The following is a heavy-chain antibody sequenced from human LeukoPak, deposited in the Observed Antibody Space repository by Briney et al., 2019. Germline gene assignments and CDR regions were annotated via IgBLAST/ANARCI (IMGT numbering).Heavy chain of an antibody. Sequence: SETLSLTCAVYGGSFSGYYWNWVRQPPGKGLEWIGEINHSGSTNYNPSLKSRVTISVDTSKNQFSLELSSVTAADTAVYYCARGGRPNYVWGSYRYSYYFDYWGQGTLVTVSS. V-gene: IGHV4-34*01. J-gene: IGHJ4*02. CDR1: GGSFSGYY. CDR2: INHSGST. D-gene: IGHD3-16*02. CDR3: ARGGRPNYVWGSYRYSYYFDY.